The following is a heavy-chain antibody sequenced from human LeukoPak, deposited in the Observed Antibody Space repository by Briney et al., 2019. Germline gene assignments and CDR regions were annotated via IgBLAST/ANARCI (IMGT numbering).Heavy chain of an antibody. CDR3: ARQAVDTWFDP. CDR1: GGSISSTIYY. J-gene: IGHJ5*02. Sequence: SETLSLTCTVSGGSISSTIYYWGWIRQPPGKGLEWIGSIYYSGSTYYNPSLKSRVTISEDTSNNQFSLRLSSVTATDTAVYYCARQAVDTWFDPWGQGTLVTVSS. CDR2: IYYSGST. V-gene: IGHV4-39*01. D-gene: IGHD3-9*01.